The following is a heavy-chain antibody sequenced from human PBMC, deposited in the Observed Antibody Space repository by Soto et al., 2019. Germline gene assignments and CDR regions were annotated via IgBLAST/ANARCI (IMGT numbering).Heavy chain of an antibody. CDR3: AAGRGSLGSLSFDY. CDR1: GITFSDLH. CDR2: VGVEIDDS. J-gene: IGHJ4*02. D-gene: IGHD1-26*01. V-gene: IGHV1-69-2*01. Sequence: EVLLQQSGAEAREPGGVVKMSCAVSGITFSDLHMHWVKQAPGNGLKWVGLVGVEIDDSLYAEKYGGTLKINTDTSRHTSYMELTSLTADDTAIYFCAAGRGSLGSLSFDYWGQGTPVTVSA.